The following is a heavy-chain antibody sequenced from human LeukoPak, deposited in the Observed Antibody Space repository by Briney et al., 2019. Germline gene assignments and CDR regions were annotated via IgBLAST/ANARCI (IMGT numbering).Heavy chain of an antibody. CDR2: FDPEDGET. Sequence: GASVKVSCKVSGYTLNELSMHWVRQAPGKGLEWMGGFDPEDGETIYAQKFQGRVTITTDESTNTAYMELSSLRSEDTAVYYCARGGDSPSGTSGWYYCVYWGQGTLVTVSS. CDR3: ARGGDSPSGTSGWYYCVY. J-gene: IGHJ4*02. D-gene: IGHD6-19*01. CDR1: GYTLNELS. V-gene: IGHV1-24*01.